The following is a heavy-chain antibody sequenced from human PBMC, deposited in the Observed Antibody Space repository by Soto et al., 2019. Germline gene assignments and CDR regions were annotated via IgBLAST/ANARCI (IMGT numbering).Heavy chain of an antibody. Sequence: QVQLVQSGAELKKSGASVKVSCKATGYTFTSHDINWVRQATGKGLEWMGWMNPNSGNTGYAQKFQGRVTMTRNTSISTAYMELSNLRSEDTAVYYCARWDYGYYARFDYWGQGTLVTVSS. J-gene: IGHJ4*02. V-gene: IGHV1-8*01. CDR3: ARWDYGYYARFDY. CDR2: MNPNSGNT. D-gene: IGHD4-17*01. CDR1: GYTFTSHD.